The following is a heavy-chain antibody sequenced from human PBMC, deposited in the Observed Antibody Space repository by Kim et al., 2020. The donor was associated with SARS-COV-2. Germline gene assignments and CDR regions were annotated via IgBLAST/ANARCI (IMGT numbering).Heavy chain of an antibody. Sequence: GGSLRLSCVASGFPFSNYPMTWVRQAPGAGLEWVATLSPRGDSDASAGSVKGRFTVSRDNSKNTLYLQMSSLRADDTAIYYCGMLVPSCSGPVCLGADFRGRGTLVTVSS. D-gene: IGHD2-15*01. CDR1: GFPFSNYP. V-gene: IGHV3-23*01. CDR2: LSPRGDSD. J-gene: IGHJ4*02. CDR3: GMLVPSCSGPVCLGADF.